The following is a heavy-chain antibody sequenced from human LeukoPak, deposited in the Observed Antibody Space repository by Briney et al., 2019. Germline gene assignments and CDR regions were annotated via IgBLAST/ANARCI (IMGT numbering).Heavy chain of an antibody. J-gene: IGHJ6*03. Sequence: AGGSLRLSCAASGFTFSTYYMSWVRQAPGTGLEWVANIKQDGSEKYYVDSVKGRFTISRDNAKNSLYLQMSSLRAEDTAVYYCAKGGGFDWLNYYYMDVWGKGTTVIISS. V-gene: IGHV3-7*03. CDR2: IKQDGSEK. CDR1: GFTFSTYY. CDR3: AKGGGFDWLNYYYMDV. D-gene: IGHD3-9*01.